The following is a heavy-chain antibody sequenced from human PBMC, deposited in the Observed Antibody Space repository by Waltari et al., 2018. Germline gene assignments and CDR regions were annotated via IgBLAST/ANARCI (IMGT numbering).Heavy chain of an antibody. CDR2: ISSGGST. J-gene: IGHJ4*02. D-gene: IGHD3-22*01. CDR3: ARHHYYDSSGHDY. Sequence: EVQLVESGGGLIQPGGSLRLSCAASGFTVSSNYMSWVRQAPGKGLEWVSVISSGGSTYYADSVKGRFTISRDNSKNTLYLQMNSLRAEDTAVYYCARHHYYDSSGHDYWGQGTLVTVSS. CDR1: GFTVSSNY. V-gene: IGHV3-53*01.